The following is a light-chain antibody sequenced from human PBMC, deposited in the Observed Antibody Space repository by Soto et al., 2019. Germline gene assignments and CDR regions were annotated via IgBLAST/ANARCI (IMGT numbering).Light chain of an antibody. CDR3: SSYTNTNNYV. J-gene: IGLJ1*01. Sequence: QSALSHPASVSWSPGHSITISCTGTSSDVGGSNYVSWYQQYPGKAPKLMIYEVSNRPSGVSNRFSGSKSGNTASLSISGLQAEDEADYYCSSYTNTNNYVFGTGTKVTVL. CDR2: EVS. CDR1: SSDVGGSNY. V-gene: IGLV2-14*01.